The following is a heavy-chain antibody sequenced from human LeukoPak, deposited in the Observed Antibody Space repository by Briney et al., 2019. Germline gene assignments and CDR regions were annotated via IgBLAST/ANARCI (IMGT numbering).Heavy chain of an antibody. Sequence: PGGSLRLSCAASGFTFSSYGMHWVRQAPGKGLEWVAVIWYDGSNKYYADSVKGRFTISRDNSKNTLYLQMDSLRAEDTAVYYCARDSWGYSSTDYWGQGTLVTVSS. CDR1: GFTFSSYG. J-gene: IGHJ4*02. V-gene: IGHV3-33*01. D-gene: IGHD5-18*01. CDR2: IWYDGSNK. CDR3: ARDSWGYSSTDY.